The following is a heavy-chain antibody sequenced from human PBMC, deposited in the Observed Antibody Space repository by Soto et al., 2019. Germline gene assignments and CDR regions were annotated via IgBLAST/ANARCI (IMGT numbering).Heavy chain of an antibody. Sequence: ASETLSLTCTVSGGSISSGGYFWSWIRQYPGKGLEWIGYIYYSGSTYYNPSLKSRITISVDTSKNQFSLKLSSVTAADTAVYYCAYSITTYGMDVWGQGTKVTVSS. J-gene: IGHJ6*02. D-gene: IGHD3-10*01. CDR1: GGSISSGGYF. CDR3: AYSITTYGMDV. V-gene: IGHV4-31*03. CDR2: IYYSGST.